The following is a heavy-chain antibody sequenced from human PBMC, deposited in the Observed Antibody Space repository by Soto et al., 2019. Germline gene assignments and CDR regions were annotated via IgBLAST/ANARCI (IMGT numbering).Heavy chain of an antibody. Sequence: PSETLSLTCTVSGGSITSSYYWGWVRQPPGKGLEWIGSIYYSGSTNYNPSLKSRVTISVDTSKNQFSLKLSSVTAADTAVYYCARDSYSSAFDPWGQGTLVTVSS. CDR1: GGSITSSYY. J-gene: IGHJ5*02. V-gene: IGHV4-39*07. CDR3: ARDSYSSAFDP. CDR2: IYYSGST. D-gene: IGHD6-19*01.